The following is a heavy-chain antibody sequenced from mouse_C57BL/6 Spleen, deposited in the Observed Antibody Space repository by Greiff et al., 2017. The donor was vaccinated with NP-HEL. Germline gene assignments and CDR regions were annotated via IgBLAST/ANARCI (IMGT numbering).Heavy chain of an antibody. CDR3: ASGGQIDY. D-gene: IGHD3-3*01. CDR1: GYTFTSYW. V-gene: IGHV1-7*01. Sequence: VQLQHSGAELAKPGASVKLSCKASGYTFTSYWMHWVKQRPGQGLEWIGYINPSSGYTKYNQKFKDKATLTADKSSSTAYRQLSSLTYEDAAAYYCASGGQIDYWGQGTTLTVSS. J-gene: IGHJ2*01. CDR2: INPSSGYT.